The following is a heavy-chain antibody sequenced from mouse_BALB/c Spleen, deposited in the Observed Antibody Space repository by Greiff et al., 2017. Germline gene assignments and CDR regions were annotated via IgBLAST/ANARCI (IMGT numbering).Heavy chain of an antibody. Sequence: DVQLVESGGDLVKPGGSLKLSCAASGFTFSSYGMSWVRQTPDKRLEWVATISSGGSYTYYPDSVKGRFTISRDNAKNTLYLQMSSLKSEDTAMYYCARQGYSWYFDVWGAGTTVTVSS. CDR1: GFTFSSYG. CDR3: ARQGYSWYFDV. D-gene: IGHD3-1*01. J-gene: IGHJ1*01. CDR2: ISSGGSYT. V-gene: IGHV5-6*01.